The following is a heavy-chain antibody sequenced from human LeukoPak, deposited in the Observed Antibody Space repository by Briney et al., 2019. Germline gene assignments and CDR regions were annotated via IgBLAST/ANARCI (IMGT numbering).Heavy chain of an antibody. CDR2: ISYDGSNK. D-gene: IGHD3-22*01. CDR3: ARGTPDYDSSGYYSAPFDY. Sequence: PRGSLTPSCAASGFTFSSYTMHWVRQPAGKGRGWGVVISYDGSNKYHADSVKVRFTITRDNSENTLYLQMNSLSAEDTALYFCARGTPDYDSSGYYSAPFDYWGQGTLVTVSS. CDR1: GFTFSSYT. V-gene: IGHV3-30-3*01. J-gene: IGHJ4*02.